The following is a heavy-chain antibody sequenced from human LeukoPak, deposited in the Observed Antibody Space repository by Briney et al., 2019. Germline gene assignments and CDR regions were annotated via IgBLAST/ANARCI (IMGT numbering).Heavy chain of an antibody. CDR3: ARDRDDGGFEY. V-gene: IGHV3-7*01. J-gene: IGHJ4*02. D-gene: IGHD4-23*01. CDR1: GFTFSNYW. CDR2: VKQDGSVK. Sequence: GGSLRLSCAASGFTFSNYWMSWVGQAPEEEVEWGANVKQDGSVKQYMDSRKGGITISRDNAKKSLYLQMNSLRAEDTAVYYCARDRDDGGFEYWGQGTLVTVSS.